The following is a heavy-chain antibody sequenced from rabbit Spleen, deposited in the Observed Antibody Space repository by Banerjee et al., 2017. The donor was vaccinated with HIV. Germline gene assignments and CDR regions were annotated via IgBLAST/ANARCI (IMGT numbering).Heavy chain of an antibody. CDR3: ARDGDSSYLFLEL. V-gene: IGHV1S45*01. D-gene: IGHD8-1*01. J-gene: IGHJ4*01. CDR2: IYTGSSGST. Sequence: QEQLEESGGDLVKPEGSLTLTCKASGFDLSNYYYICWVRQAPGKGLEWIACIYTGSSGSTYYASWAKGRFTISKTSSTTVTLQMTSLTAADTATYFCARDGDSSYLFLELWGPGTLVTVS. CDR1: GFDLSNYYY.